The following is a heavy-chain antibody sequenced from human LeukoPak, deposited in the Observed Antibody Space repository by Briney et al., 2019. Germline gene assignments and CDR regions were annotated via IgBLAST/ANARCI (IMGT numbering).Heavy chain of an antibody. V-gene: IGHV3-9*03. CDR3: AKSLDRLSGYYTGFLDY. D-gene: IGHD3-3*01. J-gene: IGHJ4*02. Sequence: PGGSLRLSCAASGFTFDDYAMHWVRQAPGKGLEWVSGISWNSGSIGYADSVKGRFTISRDNAKNSLYLQMNSPRAEDMALYYCAKSLDRLSGYYTGFLDYWGQGTLVTVSS. CDR1: GFTFDDYA. CDR2: ISWNSGSI.